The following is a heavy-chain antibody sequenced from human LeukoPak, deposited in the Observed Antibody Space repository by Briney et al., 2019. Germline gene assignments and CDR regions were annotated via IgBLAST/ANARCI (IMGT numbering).Heavy chain of an antibody. CDR2: INPNSGGT. CDR3: ARDPVGIAARLSPNFDY. V-gene: IGHV1-2*02. Sequence: VASVKVSCKASGYTFTGYYMHWVRQAPGQGLEWMGWINPNSGGTNYAQKFQGRVTMTRDTSISTAYMELSRLRSDDTAVYYCARDPVGIAARLSPNFDYWGQGTLVTVSS. J-gene: IGHJ4*02. D-gene: IGHD6-6*01. CDR1: GYTFTGYY.